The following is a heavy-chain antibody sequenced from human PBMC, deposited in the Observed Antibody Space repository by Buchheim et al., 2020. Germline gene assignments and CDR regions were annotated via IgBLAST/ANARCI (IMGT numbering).Heavy chain of an antibody. D-gene: IGHD2-15*01. CDR2: IYYSWST. Sequence: QVQLQESGPGLVKPSQTLSLTCTVSGGSISSGGYYWSWIRQHPGKGLEWFGYIYYSWSTYYNPSLKRRVTITVDTSKNQFSLKLSAVTAADTSVYYCTIKVEGVATLFDYWGQGTL. CDR3: TIKVEGVATLFDY. J-gene: IGHJ4*02. V-gene: IGHV4-31*03. CDR1: GGSISSGGYY.